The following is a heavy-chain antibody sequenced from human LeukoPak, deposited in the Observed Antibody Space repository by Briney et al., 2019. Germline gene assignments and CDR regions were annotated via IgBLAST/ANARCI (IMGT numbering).Heavy chain of an antibody. CDR3: ARDPDEWYFDY. V-gene: IGHV3-48*01. Sequence: GGSLRLSCAASGFTFSSYSMNWVRQAPGKGLEWVSYISSSSSTIYYADSVKGRFTISRDNAKNSLYLRMNSLRAEDTAVYYCARDPDEWYFDYWGQGTLVTVSS. D-gene: IGHD3-3*01. CDR2: ISSSSSTI. J-gene: IGHJ4*02. CDR1: GFTFSSYS.